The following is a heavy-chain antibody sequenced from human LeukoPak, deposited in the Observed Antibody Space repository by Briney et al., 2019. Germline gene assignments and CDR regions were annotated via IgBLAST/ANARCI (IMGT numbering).Heavy chain of an antibody. J-gene: IGHJ4*02. CDR3: ARGLGELLGDYYFDY. CDR1: GYTFTSYD. CDR2: MNPNSGNT. V-gene: IGHV1-8*01. Sequence: AASVTVSCKASGYTFTSYDINWVRQATGQGLEWMGWMNPNSGNTGYAQKFQGRVTMTRNTSISTAYMELSSLRSEDTAVYYCARGLGELLGDYYFDYWGQGTLVTVSS. D-gene: IGHD3-10*01.